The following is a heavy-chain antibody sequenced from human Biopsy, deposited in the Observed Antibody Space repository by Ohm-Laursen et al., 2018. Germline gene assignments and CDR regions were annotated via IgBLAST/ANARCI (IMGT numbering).Heavy chain of an antibody. V-gene: IGHV4-59*07. Sequence: SDTLSLTCTVSGGSIYNFFWSWIRQSPGQGLEYIGFIYSGGNTNYNPSLKNRVTMSVDTSKNQFYLKLYSVTAADTAVYYCARGRRTSGWPYFDNWGQGALVIVSP. CDR3: ARGRRTSGWPYFDN. D-gene: IGHD6-19*01. CDR1: GGSIYNFF. J-gene: IGHJ4*02. CDR2: IYSGGNT.